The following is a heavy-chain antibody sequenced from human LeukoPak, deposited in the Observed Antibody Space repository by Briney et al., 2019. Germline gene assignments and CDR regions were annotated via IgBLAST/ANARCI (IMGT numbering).Heavy chain of an antibody. J-gene: IGHJ4*02. CDR1: GFTFSSYA. Sequence: GGSLRLYCAASGFTFSSYAMSWVRQAPGKGLEWVSAISGSGGSTYYADSVKGRFTISRDNSKNTLYLQMNSLRAEDTAVYYCASRGSGLNFDYWGQGTLVTVSS. D-gene: IGHD2-15*01. CDR3: ASRGSGLNFDY. V-gene: IGHV3-23*01. CDR2: ISGSGGST.